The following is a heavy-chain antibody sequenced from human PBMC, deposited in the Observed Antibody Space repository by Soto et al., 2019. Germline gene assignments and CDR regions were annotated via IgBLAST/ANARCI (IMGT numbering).Heavy chain of an antibody. CDR2: IYYSGST. CDR3: ARISTYYYDSSGYEIDY. D-gene: IGHD3-22*01. Sequence: SETLSLTCTVSGGSISSYYWSWIRQPPGKGLEWIGYIYYSGSTNYNPSLKSRVTISVDTSKNQFSLKLSSVTAADTAVYYCARISTYYYDSSGYEIDYWGQGTLVTVSS. J-gene: IGHJ4*02. CDR1: GGSISSYY. V-gene: IGHV4-59*01.